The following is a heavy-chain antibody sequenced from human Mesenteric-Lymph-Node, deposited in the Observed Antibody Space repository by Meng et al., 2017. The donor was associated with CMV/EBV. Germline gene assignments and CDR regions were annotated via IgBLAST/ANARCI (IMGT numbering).Heavy chain of an antibody. V-gene: IGHV3-15*01. J-gene: IGHJ4*02. Sequence: GGSLRLSCAASGFTFSNAWMSWVRQAPGKGLEWVGRIKSKTDGGTTDYAAPVKGRFTISRDDSKNTLYLQMNSLRPEDTAVYYCAKDGVGGHFDYWGQGTLVTVSS. CDR3: AKDGVGGHFDY. CDR1: GFTFSNAW. CDR2: IKSKTDGGTT. D-gene: IGHD2-8*01.